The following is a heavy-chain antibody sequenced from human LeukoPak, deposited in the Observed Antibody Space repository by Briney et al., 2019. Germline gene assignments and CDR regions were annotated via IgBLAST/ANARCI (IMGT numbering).Heavy chain of an antibody. CDR2: INHSGST. V-gene: IGHV4-34*01. CDR1: GGSFSGYY. D-gene: IGHD3-22*01. CDR3: ARGNVDSSGPKGLYYFDY. Sequence: SETLSLTCAVYGGSFSGYYWSWIRQPPGKGLEWIGEINHSGSTNYNPSLKSRVTISVDTSKNQFSLKLSSVTAADTAVYYCARGNVDSSGPKGLYYFDYWGQGTLVTVSS. J-gene: IGHJ4*02.